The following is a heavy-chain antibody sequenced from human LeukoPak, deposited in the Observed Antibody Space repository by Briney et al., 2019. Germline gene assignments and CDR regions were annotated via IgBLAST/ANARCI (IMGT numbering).Heavy chain of an antibody. CDR3: TTDLIVVVPAAIPYYYYYMDV. D-gene: IGHD2-2*01. CDR2: IKSKTDGGTT. V-gene: IGHV3-15*01. Sequence: GGSLRLSCAASGFTFSNAWMSWVRQAPGKGLEWVGRIKSKTDGGTTDYAAPVKGRFTISRDDSKNTLYLQMNSLKTEDTAVYYCTTDLIVVVPAAIPYYYYYMDVWGKGTTVTVSS. J-gene: IGHJ6*03. CDR1: GFTFSNAW.